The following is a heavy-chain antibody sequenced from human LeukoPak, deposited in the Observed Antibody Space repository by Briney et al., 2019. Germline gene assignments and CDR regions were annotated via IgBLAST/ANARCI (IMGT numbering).Heavy chain of an antibody. D-gene: IGHD3-16*02. CDR2: INPNSGGT. CDR3: ATFGWYYDYVWGSYRYDNFDY. CDR1: GYTFTGYY. J-gene: IGHJ4*02. V-gene: IGHV1-2*02. Sequence: ASVKVSCKASGYTFTGYYMHWVRQAPGQGPEWMGWINPNSGGTNFAQKFQGRVTMTRDTSISTAYMELSRLRSDDTAVYYCATFGWYYDYVWGSYRYDNFDYWGQGTLVTVSS.